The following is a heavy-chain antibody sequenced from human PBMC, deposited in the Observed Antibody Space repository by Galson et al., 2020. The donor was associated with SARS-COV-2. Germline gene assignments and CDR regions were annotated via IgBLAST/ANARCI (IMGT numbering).Heavy chain of an antibody. V-gene: IGHV4-4*02. CDR1: GGSISSNNC. Sequence: SETLSLTCAVSGGSISSNNCWSWVRQPPGKGLEWIGEIYHSGSTNYNPSLKSRVTISVDKSKNQFSLKLSSVTAADTAVYYCARFDSYDNSGMDVWGQGTTVTVSS. CDR2: IYHSGST. J-gene: IGHJ6*02. CDR3: ARFDSYDNSGMDV. D-gene: IGHD3-22*01.